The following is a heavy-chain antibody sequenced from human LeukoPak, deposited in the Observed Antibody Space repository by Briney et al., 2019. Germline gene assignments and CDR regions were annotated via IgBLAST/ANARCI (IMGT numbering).Heavy chain of an antibody. D-gene: IGHD2-2*02. Sequence: ASVKVSCKASGGTFSSYAISWVRQAPGQGLEWMGGIIPIFGTANYAQKFQGRVTITADESTSTAYMELSSLRSEDTAVYYCARALGYCSSTSCYTNWFDPWGQGTLVTVSS. CDR3: ARALGYCSSTSCYTNWFDP. J-gene: IGHJ5*02. CDR2: IIPIFGTA. V-gene: IGHV1-69*13. CDR1: GGTFSSYA.